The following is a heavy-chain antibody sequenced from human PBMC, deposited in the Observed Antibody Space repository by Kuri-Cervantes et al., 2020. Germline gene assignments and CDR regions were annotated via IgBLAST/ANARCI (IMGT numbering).Heavy chain of an antibody. V-gene: IGHV4-31*03. CDR1: GGSISSGGYY. Sequence: SETLSLTCTVSGGSISSGGYYWSWIRQHPGKGLEWIGYIYYSGSTYYNPSLRSRVTISVDTSKNQFSLKLSSVTAADTAVYYCAGDVGGGITGTTAYYYYYYYMDVWGKGTTVTVSS. CDR2: IYYSGST. CDR3: AGDVGGGITGTTAYYYYYYYMDV. J-gene: IGHJ6*03. D-gene: IGHD1-14*01.